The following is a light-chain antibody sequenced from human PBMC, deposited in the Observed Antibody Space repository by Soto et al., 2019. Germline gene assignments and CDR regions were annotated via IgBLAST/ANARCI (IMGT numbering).Light chain of an antibody. CDR2: TNN. J-gene: IGLJ1*01. CDR3: AAWDDSLNAYV. CDR1: RSNIGSNT. Sequence: QSVLTQPPSASGTSGQRVTISCSGSRSNIGSNTVNWYQQLPETAPKLLIYTNNQRPSGVPDRFSGSKSGTSASLAISGLQSEDEAEYYCAAWDDSLNAYVFGTGTKLTVL. V-gene: IGLV1-44*01.